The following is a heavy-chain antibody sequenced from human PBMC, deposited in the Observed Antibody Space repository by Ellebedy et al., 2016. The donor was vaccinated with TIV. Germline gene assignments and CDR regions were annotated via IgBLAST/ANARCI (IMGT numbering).Heavy chain of an antibody. J-gene: IGHJ4*02. CDR1: GFTFSTYA. CDR3: AKVGEYYDLWSGYSPFDY. D-gene: IGHD3-3*01. CDR2: ISGSGGSGSGGRT. Sequence: GESLKISCTASGFTFSTYAMSWVRQAPGKGLEWVSTISGSGGSGSGGRTYYADSVKGRFTISRDNSKNTLDLQMNSLKAEDTAVYYCAKVGEYYDLWSGYSPFDYWGQGTLVTVSS. V-gene: IGHV3-23*01.